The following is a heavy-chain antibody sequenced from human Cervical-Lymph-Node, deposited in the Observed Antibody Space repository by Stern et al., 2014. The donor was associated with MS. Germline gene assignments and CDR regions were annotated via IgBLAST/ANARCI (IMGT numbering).Heavy chain of an antibody. V-gene: IGHV2-5*02. CDR1: GFSLSTSGVG. Sequence: QITLKESGPTLVKPTQTLTLTCTFSGFSLSTSGVGVGWIRQPPGKALEXLALIYWDDDKRYSPSLKSRLTITKDTSKNQVVLTMTNMDPVDTATYYCAHSTFAGPSSSWGVYYFDYWGQGTLVTVSS. J-gene: IGHJ4*02. CDR2: IYWDDDK. CDR3: AHSTFAGPSSSWGVYYFDY. D-gene: IGHD6-13*01.